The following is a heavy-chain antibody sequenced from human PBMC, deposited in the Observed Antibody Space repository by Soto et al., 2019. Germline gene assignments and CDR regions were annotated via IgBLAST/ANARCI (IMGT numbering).Heavy chain of an antibody. Sequence: GGSLRLSCAASGFTFSSYDMHWVRQATGKGLEWVSAIGTAGDTYYPGSVKGRFNISRENAKNSLYLQMNSLRAEDTAVYYCARDCRRAACYYYGMDVWGQGTTVTVSS. CDR1: GFTFSSYD. J-gene: IGHJ6*02. CDR3: ARDCRRAACYYYGMDV. D-gene: IGHD6-13*01. CDR2: IGTAGDT. V-gene: IGHV3-13*01.